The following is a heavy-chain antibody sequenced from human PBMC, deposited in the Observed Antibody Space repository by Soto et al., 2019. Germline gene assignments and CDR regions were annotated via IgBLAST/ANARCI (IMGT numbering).Heavy chain of an antibody. D-gene: IGHD3-22*01. CDR1: GGSISSGGYY. CDR3: VRVGYYDSSGYYYLGLLDY. Sequence: PSETLSLTCTVSGGSISSGGYYWSWIRQHPGKGLEWIGYIYYSGSTYYNPSLKSRVTISVDTSKNQCSLKLSSVTAADTAVYYCVRVGYYDSSGYYYLGLLDYWGQGTRVTVSS. V-gene: IGHV4-31*03. CDR2: IYYSGST. J-gene: IGHJ4*02.